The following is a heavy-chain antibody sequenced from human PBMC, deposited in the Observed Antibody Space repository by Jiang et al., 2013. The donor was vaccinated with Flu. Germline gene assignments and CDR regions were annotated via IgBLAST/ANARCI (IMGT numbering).Heavy chain of an antibody. CDR1: GFTFSDYY. CDR2: ISSSGRTM. CDR3: ARVQIGYFAFMDV. Sequence: VQLLESGGGLVKPGGSLRLSCAASGFTFSDYYMSWIRQAPGKGLEWVSYISSSGRTMYYADSVRGRFTISRDNAKNSLYLQMNSLRAEDTAVYYCARVQIGYFAFMDVWGQGTTVTVSS. V-gene: IGHV3-11*01. J-gene: IGHJ6*02. D-gene: IGHD3-9*01.